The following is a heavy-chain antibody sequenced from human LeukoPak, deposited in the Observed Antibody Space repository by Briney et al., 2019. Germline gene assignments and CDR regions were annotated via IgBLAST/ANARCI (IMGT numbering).Heavy chain of an antibody. J-gene: IGHJ6*03. CDR1: GGTFSSYA. CDR2: IIPIFGTA. CDR3: ATTAFSSSWYNYYYMDD. Sequence: HRPSVKVSCKASGGTFSSYAISWVRQAPGQGLEWMGGIIPIFGTANYAQKFQGRVTITTDESTSTAYMELSSLRSEDTAVYYCATTAFSSSWYNYYYMDDWGKGTTVTVSS. D-gene: IGHD6-13*01. V-gene: IGHV1-69*05.